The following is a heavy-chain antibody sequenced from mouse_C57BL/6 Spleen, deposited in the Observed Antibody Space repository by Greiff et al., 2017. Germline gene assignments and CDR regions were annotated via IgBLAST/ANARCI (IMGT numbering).Heavy chain of an antibody. V-gene: IGHV1-69*01. CDR2: IDPSDSYT. CDR3: ARGDSSGSWFAY. J-gene: IGHJ3*01. CDR1: GYTFTSYW. Sequence: VKLQQPGAELVMPGASVKLSCKASGYTFTSYWMHWVKQRPGQGLEWIGEIDPSDSYTNYNQKFKGKSTLTVDKSSSTAYMQLSSLTSEDSAVYYCARGDSSGSWFAYWGQGTLVTVSA. D-gene: IGHD3-2*02.